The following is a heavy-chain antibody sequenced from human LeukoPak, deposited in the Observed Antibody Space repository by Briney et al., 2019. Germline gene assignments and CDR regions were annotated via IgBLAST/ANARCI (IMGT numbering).Heavy chain of an antibody. V-gene: IGHV1-69*05. D-gene: IGHD3-3*01. Sequence: ASVKVSCKASGGTFSSYAISWVRQAPGQGLEWMGGIIPIFGTANYAQKFQGRVTITTDESTSTAYMELSSLRSEDTAVYYCARDQLRFLEWLHKKNYYYYMDVWGKGTTVTVSS. J-gene: IGHJ6*03. CDR2: IIPIFGTA. CDR1: GGTFSSYA. CDR3: ARDQLRFLEWLHKKNYYYYMDV.